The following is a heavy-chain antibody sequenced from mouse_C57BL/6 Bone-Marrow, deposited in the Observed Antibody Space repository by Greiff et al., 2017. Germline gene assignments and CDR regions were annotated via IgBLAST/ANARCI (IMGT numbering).Heavy chain of an antibody. J-gene: IGHJ3*01. CDR2: IDPSDSYN. V-gene: IGHV1-69*01. CDR3: AREYYTWFAY. CDR1: GYTFTSYW. D-gene: IGHD2-12*01. Sequence: VQLQQSGAELVMPGASVKLSCKASGYTFTSYWMHWVKQRPGQGLEWIGEIDPSDSYNNYNQKFKGKSTLTVDKSSSTAYMQLSSLTSEDSAVYYCAREYYTWFAYWGQGTLVTVSA.